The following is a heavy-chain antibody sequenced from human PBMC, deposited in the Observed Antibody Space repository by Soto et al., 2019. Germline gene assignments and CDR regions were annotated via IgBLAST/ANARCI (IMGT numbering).Heavy chain of an antibody. Sequence: GASVKVSCKASGFTFTRSAVQWVRQARGQRLEWIGWIVVGSGNTNYAQKFQERVTITRDMSTSTAYMELSSLRSEDTAVYYCAADTQYFDSSGNYRYYFDPWGQGTLVTVS. CDR2: IVVGSGNT. CDR1: GFTFTRSA. CDR3: AADTQYFDSSGNYRYYFDP. V-gene: IGHV1-58*01. J-gene: IGHJ5*02. D-gene: IGHD3-22*01.